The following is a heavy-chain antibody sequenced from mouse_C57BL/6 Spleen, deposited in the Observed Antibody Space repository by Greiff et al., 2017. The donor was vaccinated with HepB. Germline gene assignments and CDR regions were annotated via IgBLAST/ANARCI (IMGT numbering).Heavy chain of an antibody. V-gene: IGHV1-69*01. Sequence: VQLQQPGAELVMPGASVKLSCKASGYTFTSYWMHWVKQRPGQGLEWIGEIDPSDSYTNYNQKFKGKSTLTVDKSSSTAYMQLSSLTSEDSAVYYCARGGGYDGYPYYFDYWGQGTTLTVSS. CDR2: IDPSDSYT. CDR1: GYTFTSYW. J-gene: IGHJ2*01. D-gene: IGHD2-3*01. CDR3: ARGGGYDGYPYYFDY.